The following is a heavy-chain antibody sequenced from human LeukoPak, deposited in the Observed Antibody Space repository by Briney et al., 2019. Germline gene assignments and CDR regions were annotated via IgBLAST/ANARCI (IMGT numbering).Heavy chain of an antibody. CDR1: GFTFSSYA. Sequence: GGSLRLSCAASGFTFSSYAMSWVRQAPGKGLEWVSAISGSGGSTYCADSVKGRFTISRDNSKNTPYLQMNSLRAEDTAVYYCSYEEDGMDVWGQGTTVTVSS. J-gene: IGHJ6*02. V-gene: IGHV3-23*01. CDR2: ISGSGGST. D-gene: IGHD3-16*01. CDR3: SYEEDGMDV.